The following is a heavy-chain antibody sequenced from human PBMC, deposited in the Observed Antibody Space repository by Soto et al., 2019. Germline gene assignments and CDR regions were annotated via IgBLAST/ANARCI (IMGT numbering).Heavy chain of an antibody. D-gene: IGHD2-15*01. CDR2: ISKSGASK. CDR3: VKDYQAGDSGDPNFSFSGMDV. V-gene: IGHV3-23*01. J-gene: IGHJ6*02. CDR1: GFSFSDYA. Sequence: VGSLRLSCAASGFSFSDYAMSWVRREPGKGLEWVSTISKSGASKYYADSVRGRFAVSRDNSRNTLHLQMNSLSAADTALYYCVKDYQAGDSGDPNFSFSGMDVWGQGTTVTVSS.